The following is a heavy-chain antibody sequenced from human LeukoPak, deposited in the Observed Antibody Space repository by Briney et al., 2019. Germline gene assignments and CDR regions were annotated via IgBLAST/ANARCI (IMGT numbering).Heavy chain of an antibody. CDR1: GYTFTSYY. Sequence: ASVKVSCKGSGYTFTSYYIDWVRQAPGQGLEWMGLVTPSGGTTLYAQRFRGGVTMTSATSTSTVYLEVGSITSEDTAVYSCARNALRGVQYNWFDTWGQGTLVTVSS. D-gene: IGHD3-10*01. V-gene: IGHV1-46*01. CDR3: ARNALRGVQYNWFDT. J-gene: IGHJ5*02. CDR2: VTPSGGTT.